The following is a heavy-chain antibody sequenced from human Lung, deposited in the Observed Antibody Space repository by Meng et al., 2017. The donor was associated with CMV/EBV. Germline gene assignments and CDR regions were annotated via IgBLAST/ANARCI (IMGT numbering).Heavy chain of an antibody. Sequence: GGSXRLSCAAAGFSFEDYGMHWVRQAPGKGLEWVSGINWNRRSIGYADSVQGRFTISRDNARKSLYLQMNTLRPEDTALYFCAKEITTVAPNAFDMWGQGXMVTVSS. D-gene: IGHD4-23*01. CDR2: INWNRRSI. V-gene: IGHV3-9*01. J-gene: IGHJ3*02. CDR3: AKEITTVAPNAFDM. CDR1: GFSFEDYG.